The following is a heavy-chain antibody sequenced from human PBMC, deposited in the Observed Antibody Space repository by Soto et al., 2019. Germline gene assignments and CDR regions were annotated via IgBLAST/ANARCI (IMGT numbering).Heavy chain of an antibody. CDR1: GGSISSSSYY. Sequence: SETLSLTCTVSGGSISSSSYYWGWIRQPPGKGLEWIGSIYYSGSTYYNPSLKSRVTISVDTSKNQFSLKLSSVTAADTAVYYCARLVSGSSWYKGGWFDPWGQGTLVTVSS. CDR3: ARLVSGSSWYKGGWFDP. D-gene: IGHD6-13*01. J-gene: IGHJ5*02. V-gene: IGHV4-39*01. CDR2: IYYSGST.